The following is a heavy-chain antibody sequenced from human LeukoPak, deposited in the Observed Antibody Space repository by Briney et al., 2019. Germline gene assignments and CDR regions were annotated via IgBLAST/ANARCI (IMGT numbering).Heavy chain of an antibody. D-gene: IGHD3-22*01. CDR2: ISSSSSYK. V-gene: IGHV3-21*01. CDR1: GFTFSSYS. Sequence: PGGSLRLSCAASGFTFSSYSMSWVRQAPGRGLEWVSSISSSSSYKNYADSVKGRFTVSGDNAKKSMYLQMNSLRAEDTAVYYCASRPYDSSGYYYIWGQGTLVSVSS. J-gene: IGHJ4*02. CDR3: ASRPYDSSGYYYI.